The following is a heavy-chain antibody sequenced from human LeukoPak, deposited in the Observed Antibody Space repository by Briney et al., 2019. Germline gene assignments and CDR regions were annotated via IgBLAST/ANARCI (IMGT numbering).Heavy chain of an antibody. D-gene: IGHD1-26*01. CDR3: ARVWSRIVGATTSSEY. CDR1: GFTFSSYA. Sequence: GGSLRLSCAASGFTFSSYAMSWVRQAPGKGLEWVSAISGSGDSTYYGDSVKGRFTISRDNSKNTLYLQMNSLRAEDTAVYYCARVWSRIVGATTSSEYWGQGTLVTVSS. CDR2: ISGSGDST. J-gene: IGHJ4*02. V-gene: IGHV3-23*01.